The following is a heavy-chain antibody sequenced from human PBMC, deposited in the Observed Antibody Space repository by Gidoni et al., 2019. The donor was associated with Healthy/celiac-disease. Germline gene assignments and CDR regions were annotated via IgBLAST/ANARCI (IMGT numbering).Heavy chain of an antibody. V-gene: IGHV3-9*01. Sequence: EVQLVESGGGLVQPGRSLRLSCAASGFTFDDYAMHWVRQAPGKGLEWVSGISWNSGSIGYADSVKGRFTISRDNAKNSLYLQMNSLRAEDTALYYCAKDMYGDYAYGNYFDYWGQGTLVTVSS. J-gene: IGHJ4*02. CDR1: GFTFDDYA. CDR3: AKDMYGDYAYGNYFDY. CDR2: ISWNSGSI. D-gene: IGHD4-17*01.